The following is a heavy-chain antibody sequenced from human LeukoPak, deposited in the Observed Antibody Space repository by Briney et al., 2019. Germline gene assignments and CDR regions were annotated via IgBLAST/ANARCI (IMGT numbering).Heavy chain of an antibody. Sequence: ASVKVLCKASGGAFSSYGITWGRQAPGQGPEGMGRIIPILDMADYAQNFRGRVTITADKSTRTAYMEMSSLRFEDTAVYYCARDGGWLQTQNHYYYHGLDVWGQGTTVTVSS. CDR3: ARDGGWLQTQNHYYYHGLDV. CDR1: GGAFSSYG. J-gene: IGHJ6*02. V-gene: IGHV1-69*04. D-gene: IGHD5-24*01. CDR2: IIPILDMA.